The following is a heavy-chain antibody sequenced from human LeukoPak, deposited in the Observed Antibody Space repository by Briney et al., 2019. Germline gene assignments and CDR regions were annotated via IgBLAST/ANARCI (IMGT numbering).Heavy chain of an antibody. D-gene: IGHD6-13*01. CDR1: GGSISSGDYY. CDR2: IDYSGSS. J-gene: IGHJ4*02. V-gene: IGHV4-30-4*01. CDR3: ARVSSIAAAD. Sequence: PSETLSLTCTVSGGSISSGDYYWSWIRQPPGKGLEWIGYIDYSGSSYYNPSLKSRVTISVDTSKNQFSLKLSSVTAADTAVYYCARVSSIAAADWGQGTLVTVSS.